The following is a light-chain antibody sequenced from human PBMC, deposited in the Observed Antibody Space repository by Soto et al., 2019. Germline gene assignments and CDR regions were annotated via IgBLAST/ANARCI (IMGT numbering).Light chain of an antibody. J-gene: IGKJ1*01. CDR2: DAS. V-gene: IGKV3-15*01. Sequence: EIAMTQSPATLSVSPGERATLSCRASQSVSSKLAWYQQKPGQAPRLLIYDASTRATGIPARFSGSGSGTEFTLTLSSLQSEDFAVYYCQQFNNWPRTFGQGTKVEIK. CDR3: QQFNNWPRT. CDR1: QSVSSK.